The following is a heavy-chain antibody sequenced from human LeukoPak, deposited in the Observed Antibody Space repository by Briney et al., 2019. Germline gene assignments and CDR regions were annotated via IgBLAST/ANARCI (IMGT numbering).Heavy chain of an antibody. V-gene: IGHV1-69*13. D-gene: IGHD2-2*02. CDR2: IIPIFGTA. CDR3: AREVGGPAAIPRDYYYYYMDV. J-gene: IGHJ6*03. Sequence: SVKVSCKASGGTFSSYAISWVRQAPGQGLEWMGGIIPIFGTANYAQKFQGRVTITADESTSTAYMELSSLRSEDTAVYYCAREVGGPAAIPRDYYYYYMDVWGKGTTVTVPS. CDR1: GGTFSSYA.